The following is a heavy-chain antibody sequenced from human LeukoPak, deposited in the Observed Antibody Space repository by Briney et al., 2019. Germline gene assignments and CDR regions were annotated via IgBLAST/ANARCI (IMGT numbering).Heavy chain of an antibody. CDR1: GFTFSDHY. V-gene: IGHV3-11*01. CDR3: ARGHYGLDV. J-gene: IGHJ6*02. CDR2: IYNSASNT. Sequence: GGSLRLSCAASGFTFSDHYMSWIRQTPGKGLEWVSYIYNSASNTYYADSVKGRFTISRDNAKNVLYLQMNNPRVEDTAVYYCARGHYGLDVWGQGTTVTVSS.